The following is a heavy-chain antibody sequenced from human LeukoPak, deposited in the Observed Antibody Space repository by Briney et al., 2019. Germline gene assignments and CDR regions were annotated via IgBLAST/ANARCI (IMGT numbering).Heavy chain of an antibody. CDR2: MNANGGGT. J-gene: IGHJ4*02. D-gene: IGHD6-19*01. CDR3: AKGRSAVPDF. CDR1: GYDFIDQY. Sequence: GASVKVSCKASGYDFIDQYIHWVRQAPGQGLEWMGRMNANGGGTKYAQKFKDRVTLTRATSISTAYMELRSLTIGDTAVYYCAKGRSAVPDFWGQGTLVTVSS. V-gene: IGHV1-2*02.